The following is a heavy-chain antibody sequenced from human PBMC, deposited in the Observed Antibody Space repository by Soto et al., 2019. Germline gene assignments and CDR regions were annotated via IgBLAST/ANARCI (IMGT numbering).Heavy chain of an antibody. V-gene: IGHV3-21*01. Sequence: PGGSLRLSCAASGFTFDLYSMNWVRQAPGKGLEWVSSISLYSTYIYYADSVKGRFTISRDNAKNSVYLQMNNLRVEDTAVYYCARDARTSSTTWGECDPWGQGTLVTVSS. CDR1: GFTFDLYS. CDR3: ARDARTSSTTWGECDP. D-gene: IGHD3-16*01. CDR2: ISLYSTYI. J-gene: IGHJ5*02.